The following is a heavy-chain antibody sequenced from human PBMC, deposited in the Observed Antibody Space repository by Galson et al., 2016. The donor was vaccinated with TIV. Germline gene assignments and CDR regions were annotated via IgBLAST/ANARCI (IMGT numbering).Heavy chain of an antibody. V-gene: IGHV4-30-4*08. CDR2: VYYSGAT. D-gene: IGHD3-10*01. Sequence: TLSLTCSVFGGSISNGDYYWTWIRQPPGKGLEWIGYVYYSGATNYNPSLKRRVTLSVDRSTNQFSLRLNSVTAADTAVYSCASCRGDYYYGIDVWGQGTTVTVSS. CDR3: ASCRGDYYYGIDV. CDR1: GGSISNGDYY. J-gene: IGHJ6*02.